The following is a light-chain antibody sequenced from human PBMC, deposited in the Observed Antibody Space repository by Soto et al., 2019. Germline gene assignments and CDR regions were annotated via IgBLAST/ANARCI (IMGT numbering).Light chain of an antibody. CDR1: HDIKRY. Sequence: DVQMTQSPSSLSPSVGDTVTITCQASHDIKRYLSWYQQKPGEAPKLLIYDASNLEIGVPSRFSGGGSGTKFTLTINSLQSDDFATYYCQQYDSLKGFGQGTKLEI. CDR3: QQYDSLKG. CDR2: DAS. V-gene: IGKV1-33*01. J-gene: IGKJ2*03.